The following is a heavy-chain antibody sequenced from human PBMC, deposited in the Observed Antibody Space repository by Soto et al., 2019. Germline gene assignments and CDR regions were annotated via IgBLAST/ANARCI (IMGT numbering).Heavy chain of an antibody. V-gene: IGHV3-43*01. CDR3: AKAASGYSSSWFLDY. J-gene: IGHJ4*02. CDR1: GFTFDDYT. Sequence: GGSLRLSCAASGFTFDDYTMHWVRQAPGKGLEWVSLISWDGGSTYYADSVKGRFTISRDNSKNSLYLQMNSLRTEDTALYYCAKAASGYSSSWFLDYWGQGTLVTVSS. CDR2: ISWDGGST. D-gene: IGHD6-13*01.